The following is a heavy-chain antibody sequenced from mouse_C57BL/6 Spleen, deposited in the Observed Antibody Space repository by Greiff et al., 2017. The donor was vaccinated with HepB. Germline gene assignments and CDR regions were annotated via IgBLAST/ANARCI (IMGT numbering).Heavy chain of an antibody. CDR1: GYTFTDYY. CDR3: ARGWDYGL. J-gene: IGHJ3*01. Sequence: VQLQQSGPELVKPGASVKISCKASGYTFTDYYMNWVKQSHGKSLEWIGDINPNNGGTSYNQKFKGKATLTVDKSSSTAYMELRSLTSEDSAVYYCARGWDYGLWGQGTLVTVSA. D-gene: IGHD2-4*01. V-gene: IGHV1-26*01. CDR2: INPNNGGT.